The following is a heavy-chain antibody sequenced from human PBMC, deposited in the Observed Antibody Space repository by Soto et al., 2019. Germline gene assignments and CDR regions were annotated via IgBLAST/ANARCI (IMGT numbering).Heavy chain of an antibody. Sequence: SETLSLTCAVYGNSLSGYYCSWSRQPPGKALEWIGEINHSGNTNYNPSLKSRVTISVDTSKNQLFLNLSSVTAADTAMYYCARHHVRGRTIAGAAEFWGQGTLVTVSS. CDR2: INHSGNT. J-gene: IGHJ4*02. CDR3: ARHHVRGRTIAGAAEF. D-gene: IGHD1-26*01. V-gene: IGHV4-34*01. CDR1: GNSLSGYY.